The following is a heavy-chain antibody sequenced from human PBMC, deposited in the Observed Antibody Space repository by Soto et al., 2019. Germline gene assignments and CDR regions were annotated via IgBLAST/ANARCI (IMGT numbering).Heavy chain of an antibody. CDR2: IYYSGSA. V-gene: IGHV4-31*03. D-gene: IGHD2-15*01. CDR1: GDSISSGGYY. Sequence: QVQLQESGPGLVKPSQTLSLTCTVSGDSISSGGYYWSWIRQHPGKGLEWIGYIYYSGSAYYNPSLKGRVTISVDTSKNQFSLRLSSVTAADTAVYYCARVVAATHNDYWGQGTLVPVSS. J-gene: IGHJ4*02. CDR3: ARVVAATHNDY.